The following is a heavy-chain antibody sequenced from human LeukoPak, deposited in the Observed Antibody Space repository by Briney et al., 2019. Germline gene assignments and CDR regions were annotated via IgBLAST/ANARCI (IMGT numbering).Heavy chain of an antibody. V-gene: IGHV3-23*01. Sequence: GGSLRLSCAASGFTFSSYAMSWVRQAPGKGLEWVSAISGSGGSTYYADSVKGRFTISRDNSKNTLYLQMNSLRAEDTAVYYCAKDRTRLFYDFWSGPPSQHYFDYWGQGTLVTVSS. D-gene: IGHD3-3*01. CDR3: AKDRTRLFYDFWSGPPSQHYFDY. CDR2: ISGSGGST. J-gene: IGHJ4*02. CDR1: GFTFSSYA.